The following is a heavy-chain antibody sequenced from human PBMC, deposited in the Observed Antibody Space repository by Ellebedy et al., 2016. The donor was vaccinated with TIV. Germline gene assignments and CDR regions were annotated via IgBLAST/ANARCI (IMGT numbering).Heavy chain of an antibody. Sequence: PGGSLRLSCAASGFTFRSYGMHWVRQAPGKGLEWVALISFDGTNKYYADSVKGRFTISRDSSKNTVYLQMDSLRPEDTAVYYCAKESVLVVGANYYFDHWGQGTLVTVSS. CDR2: ISFDGTNK. D-gene: IGHD2-15*01. V-gene: IGHV3-30*18. CDR1: GFTFRSYG. CDR3: AKESVLVVGANYYFDH. J-gene: IGHJ4*02.